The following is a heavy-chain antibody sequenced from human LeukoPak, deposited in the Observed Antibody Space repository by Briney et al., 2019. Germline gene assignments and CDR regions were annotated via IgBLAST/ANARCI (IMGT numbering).Heavy chain of an antibody. Sequence: SETLSLTCAVYGGSFSGYYWSWIRQPPGKGLEWIGEINHSGSTNYNPSLKSRVTISVDTSKNQFSLKLSSVTAADTAVYYCARGRGYYGTSNWFDPWGQGTLVTVSS. CDR3: ARGRGYYGTSNWFDP. V-gene: IGHV4-34*01. D-gene: IGHD3-22*01. CDR2: INHSGST. CDR1: GGSFSGYY. J-gene: IGHJ5*02.